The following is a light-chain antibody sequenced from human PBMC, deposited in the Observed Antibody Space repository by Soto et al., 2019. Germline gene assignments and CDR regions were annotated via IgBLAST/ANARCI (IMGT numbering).Light chain of an antibody. J-gene: IGKJ1*01. CDR3: LLDYDYFWA. CDR2: AAS. V-gene: IGKV1-6*01. Sequence: AIQVTQSPSSLSASVGDRVTITCRTSQGIRSALGWYQQKPGKVPKLLIYAASTLQSGVPSRFSGSGSGRDFTLTISSLQPEDFETYYCLLDYDYFWAFGQGTKVDIX. CDR1: QGIRSA.